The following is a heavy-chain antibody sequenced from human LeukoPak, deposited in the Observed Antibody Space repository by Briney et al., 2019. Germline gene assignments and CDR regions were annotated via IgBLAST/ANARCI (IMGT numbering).Heavy chain of an antibody. J-gene: IGHJ4*02. CDR3: AHRRLSNYDYVWGSYRLAPFDY. D-gene: IGHD3-16*02. Sequence: SWIRQPPGKALEWLALIYWDDDKRYSPSLKGRLTITKDTSKNQVVLTMTNMDPVDTATYYCAHRRLSNYDYVWGSYRLAPFDYWGQGTLVTVSS. CDR2: IYWDDDK. V-gene: IGHV2-5*08.